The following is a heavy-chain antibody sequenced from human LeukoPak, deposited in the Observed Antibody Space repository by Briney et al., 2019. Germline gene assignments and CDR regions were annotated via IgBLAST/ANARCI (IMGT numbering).Heavy chain of an antibody. Sequence: HPGGSLRLSCAASGFTFSSYWMHWVRHAPGKGLVWVSRINSDGSSTIYADSVKGRFTISRDNAKNTLYLQMNSLRAEDTAVYYCAASTIFGVVISDYWGQGTLVTVSS. CDR1: GFTFSSYW. J-gene: IGHJ4*02. D-gene: IGHD3-3*01. V-gene: IGHV3-74*01. CDR2: INSDGSST. CDR3: AASTIFGVVISDY.